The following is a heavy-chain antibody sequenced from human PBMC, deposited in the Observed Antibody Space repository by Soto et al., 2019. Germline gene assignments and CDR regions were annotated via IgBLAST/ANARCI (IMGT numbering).Heavy chain of an antibody. CDR3: ARDRGSLWQAIYYYYDRMDA. Sequence: PEAVWVTWAGSGGSISSRHWCGWGGHPPGKGLEWIGEIYHTGSTNYHPSLKSRVTISVDKSKNQFSLKLSSVTAADTAVCYCARDRGSLWQAIYYYYDRMDAWGQGTTVT. J-gene: IGHJ6*02. CDR2: IYHTGST. V-gene: IGHV4-4*03. CDR1: GGSISSRHW. D-gene: IGHD2-21*01.